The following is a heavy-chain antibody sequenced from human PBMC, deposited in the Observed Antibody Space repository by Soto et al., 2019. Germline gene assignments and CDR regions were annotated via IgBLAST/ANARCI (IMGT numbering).Heavy chain of an antibody. J-gene: IGHJ4*02. CDR1: GSTLSGFD. D-gene: IGHD2-15*01. Sequence: PGGSLRLSCAASGSTLSGFDIHWVRQASGEGLEWVGRIKTKVESYATELAASVKGRFTISRDDPKNTAYLEMNSLKTEDTAVYYCTRRYCSGGGCYSDFDYWGQGALVTVSS. CDR2: IKTKVESYAT. CDR3: TRRYCSGGGCYSDFDY. V-gene: IGHV3-73*01.